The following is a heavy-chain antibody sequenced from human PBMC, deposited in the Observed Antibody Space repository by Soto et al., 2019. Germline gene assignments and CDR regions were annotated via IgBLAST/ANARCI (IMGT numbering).Heavy chain of an antibody. D-gene: IGHD1-26*01. J-gene: IGHJ6*02. V-gene: IGHV3-23*01. CDR1: GFTFSSYA. CDR3: AKGPYSGSYYGDYYYGMDV. Sequence: EVQLLESGGGLVQPGGSLRLSCAASGFTFSSYAMSWVRQAPGKRLEWVSAISGSGGSTYYADSVKGRFTISRDNSKNTLYLQMNSLRAEDTAVYYCAKGPYSGSYYGDYYYGMDVWGQGTTVTVSS. CDR2: ISGSGGST.